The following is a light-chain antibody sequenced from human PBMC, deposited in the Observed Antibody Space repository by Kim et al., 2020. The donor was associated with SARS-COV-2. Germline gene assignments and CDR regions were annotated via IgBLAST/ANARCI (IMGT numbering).Light chain of an antibody. CDR1: SSNIGSHYD. Sequence: QSVLTQPPSVSGAPGQRVTISCTGSSSNIGSHYDVHWYQQFEGTAPKLLIYGNSNRPQGVPDRFSGSKSGTSASLAITGLQAEDEADYYCQSHDRSLSGSGVFGTGTKVTVL. V-gene: IGLV1-40*01. CDR3: QSHDRSLSGSGV. J-gene: IGLJ1*01. CDR2: GNS.